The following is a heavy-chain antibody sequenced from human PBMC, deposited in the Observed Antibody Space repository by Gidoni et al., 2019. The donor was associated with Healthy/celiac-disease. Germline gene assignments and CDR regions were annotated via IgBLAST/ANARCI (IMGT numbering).Heavy chain of an antibody. CDR2: ISYDGSNK. V-gene: IGHV3-30-3*01. J-gene: IGHJ3*02. Sequence: QVQLVESGGGVVQPGRSLRLSCAASGFTFGSYAMHWVRQAPGKGLEWVAVISYDGSNKYYADSVKGRFTISRDNSKNTLYLQMNSLRAEDTAVYYCARDKAYCSSTSCYDAFDIWGQGTMVTVSS. CDR1: GFTFGSYA. D-gene: IGHD2-2*01. CDR3: ARDKAYCSSTSCYDAFDI.